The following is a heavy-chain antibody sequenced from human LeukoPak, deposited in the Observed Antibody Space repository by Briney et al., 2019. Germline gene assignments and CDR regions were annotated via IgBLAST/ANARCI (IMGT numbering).Heavy chain of an antibody. CDR3: ARAVGSSWYHNWFDP. D-gene: IGHD6-13*01. CDR2: ISTSSSYI. V-gene: IGHV3-21*01. J-gene: IGHJ5*02. Sequence: GGSLRLSCAASGFTFSSYSMNWVRQAPGKGLEWVSFISTSSSYIHNADSVKGRFTISRDNAENSLYLQMNSLRAEDTAVYYCARAVGSSWYHNWFDPWGQGTLVTVSS. CDR1: GFTFSSYS.